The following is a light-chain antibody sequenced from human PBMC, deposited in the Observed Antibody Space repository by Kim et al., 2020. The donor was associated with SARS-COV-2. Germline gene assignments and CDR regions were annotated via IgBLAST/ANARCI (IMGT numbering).Light chain of an antibody. CDR3: QQGYGFPYT. CDR1: KGISTW. V-gene: IGKV1-12*01. Sequence: DIQLTQSPSSESASVGDRVIITCRASKGISTWLAWYQQKPGTAPKLLIYGATNLQSGVPSTFSGSGSGTDFTLTINNLQPEHSARYFCQQGYGFPYTFGQGTKVDIK. CDR2: GAT. J-gene: IGKJ2*01.